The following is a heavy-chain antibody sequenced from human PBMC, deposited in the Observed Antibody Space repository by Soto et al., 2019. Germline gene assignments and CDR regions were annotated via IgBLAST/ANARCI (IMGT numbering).Heavy chain of an antibody. CDR1: GASISSNPYY. D-gene: IGHD2-15*01. CDR3: ATPNATSLSRGAFDI. Sequence: QLQLQESGPGLVKPSETLSLTCSVSGASISSNPYYWGWIRQPPGKGLEWIGSIFYSGSTYYNPSLKSPVSISVETSKNHFSLNLNSVTAADTAVYYCATPNATSLSRGAFDIWGQGTMVTVSS. V-gene: IGHV4-39*02. CDR2: IFYSGST. J-gene: IGHJ3*02.